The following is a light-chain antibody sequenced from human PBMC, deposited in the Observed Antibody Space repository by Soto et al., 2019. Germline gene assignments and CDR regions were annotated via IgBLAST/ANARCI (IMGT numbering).Light chain of an antibody. CDR1: SSNIGSNT. V-gene: IGLV1-44*01. CDR2: SNN. Sequence: QSVLTQPPSASGTPGQRVTISCSGSSSNIGSNTVNWYQQLPGTAPKLLIYSNNQRPSGVPDRFSGSKSGTSASLAISGLQSEDEADYYCAAWDDRLKGEFGGGTQLTVL. CDR3: AAWDDRLKGE. J-gene: IGLJ2*01.